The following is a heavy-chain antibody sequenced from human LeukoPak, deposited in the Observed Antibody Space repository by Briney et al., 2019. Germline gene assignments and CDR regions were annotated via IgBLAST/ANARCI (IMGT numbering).Heavy chain of an antibody. J-gene: IGHJ4*02. V-gene: IGHV1-2*06. CDR1: GYTFNDHD. Sequence: ASVKVACKASGYTFNDHDMHWVLQAPGQGLAWMGRINPNSGGTTYAQKFQGRVTMTRDTSISTAYMELSRLTSDDTAVYYCARDWSGSYAQWGQGTLVSVSS. CDR3: ARDWSGSYAQ. D-gene: IGHD1-26*01. CDR2: INPNSGGT.